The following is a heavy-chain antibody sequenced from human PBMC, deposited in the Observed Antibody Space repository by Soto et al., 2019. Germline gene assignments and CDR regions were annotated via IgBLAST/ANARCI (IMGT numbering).Heavy chain of an antibody. CDR1: GITFSHYA. J-gene: IGHJ4*02. Sequence: GALRLSCAASGITFSHYALSWVRQAPGKGLVWVSRINSDGSSTSYADSVKGRFTISRDNAKNTLYLQMNSLRAEDTAVYYCARDRYYDSSGYYPPGYWGQGTLVTVSS. D-gene: IGHD3-22*01. CDR3: ARDRYYDSSGYYPPGY. V-gene: IGHV3-74*01. CDR2: INSDGSST.